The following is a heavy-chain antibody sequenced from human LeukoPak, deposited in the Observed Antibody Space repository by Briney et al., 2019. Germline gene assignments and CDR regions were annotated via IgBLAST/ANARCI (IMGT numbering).Heavy chain of an antibody. J-gene: IGHJ5*02. CDR2: ISGSGGST. Sequence: PGGSLRLSCAASGFTFSSYAMSWVRQAPGKGLEWVSAISGSGGSTYYTDSVKGRFTISRDISRNTLYLQMNSLRAEDTAVYYCAKDFDGRLPVYGNWFDPWGQGTLVTVSS. CDR1: GFTFSSYA. V-gene: IGHV3-23*01. CDR3: AKDFDGRLPVYGNWFDP. D-gene: IGHD3-9*01.